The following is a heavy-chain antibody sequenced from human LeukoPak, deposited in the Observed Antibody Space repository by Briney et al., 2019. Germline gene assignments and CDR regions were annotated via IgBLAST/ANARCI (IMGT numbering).Heavy chain of an antibody. V-gene: IGHV4-4*07. CDR2: IHSSGST. J-gene: IGHJ3*02. CDR3: ARFRCSSSSCASRGAFDI. CDR1: GGSISGYY. Sequence: SETLSLTCTVSGGSISGYYWSWVRQPAGEGLEWIGRIHSSGSTNYSPSLKGRVTMSVDTSKNQFSLRLSSVTAADTAVYYCARFRCSSSSCASRGAFDIWGQGTMVTVSS. D-gene: IGHD2-2*01.